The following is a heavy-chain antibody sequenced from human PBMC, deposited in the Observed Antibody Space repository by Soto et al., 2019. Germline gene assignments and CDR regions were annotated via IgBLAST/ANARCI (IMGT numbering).Heavy chain of an antibody. CDR1: GDSVSSNSAA. V-gene: IGHV6-1*01. CDR3: ARDPYYYGMDV. CDR2: TYYRSKWYN. Sequence: SQTLSLTCAISGDSVSSNSAAWDLIRQSPSRGLEWLGRTYYRSKWYNDYAVSVKSRITIDPDTSKNQFSLQLNSVTPEDTAVYYCARDPYYYGMDVWGQGTTVTVSS. J-gene: IGHJ6*02.